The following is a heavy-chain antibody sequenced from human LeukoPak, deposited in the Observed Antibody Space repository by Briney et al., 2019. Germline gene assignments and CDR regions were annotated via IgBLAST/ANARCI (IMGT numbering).Heavy chain of an antibody. CDR1: GFTVSSNS. CDR3: ARGDDYSTYFDY. Sequence: PGGSLRLSCAASGFTVSSNSMTWVRQAPGKGLEWVALIFGGGSRYYADSVKGRFTISRDTSKNKLFFQMNSLRAEDAAVYFCARGDDYSTYFDYWGQGTLVTVSS. CDR2: IFGGGSR. V-gene: IGHV3-66*01. J-gene: IGHJ4*02. D-gene: IGHD5-24*01.